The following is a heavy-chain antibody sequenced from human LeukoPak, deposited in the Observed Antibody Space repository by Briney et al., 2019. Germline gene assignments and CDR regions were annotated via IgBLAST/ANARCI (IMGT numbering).Heavy chain of an antibody. CDR3: AKGDLYSSSWYDAFDI. CDR2: ISGSGGST. J-gene: IGHJ3*02. Sequence: GGSLRLSCAASGFTFSSYAMSWVRQAPGKGLEWVSAISGSGGSTYYAGSVKGRFTISRDNSKNTLYLQMNSLRAEDTAVYYCAKGDLYSSSWYDAFDIWGQGTMVTVSS. V-gene: IGHV3-23*01. D-gene: IGHD6-13*01. CDR1: GFTFSSYA.